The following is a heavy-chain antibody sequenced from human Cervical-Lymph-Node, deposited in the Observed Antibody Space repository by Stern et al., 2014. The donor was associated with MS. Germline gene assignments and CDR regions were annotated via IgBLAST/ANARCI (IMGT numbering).Heavy chain of an antibody. V-gene: IGHV1-8*01. CDR3: ARVPGSTTAISF. J-gene: IGHJ1*01. CDR2: VNPNSGNS. D-gene: IGHD3-10*01. Sequence: QVQLVQSGAEVKKPGASVKLSCRASGYIFTHFDIHWVRQATGQGLEWMGWVNPNSGNSDIARKFRGRITMTRDTSIRTAYMELSSLTSEDTAVYYCARVPGSTTAISFWGQGALVTVSS. CDR1: GYIFTHFD.